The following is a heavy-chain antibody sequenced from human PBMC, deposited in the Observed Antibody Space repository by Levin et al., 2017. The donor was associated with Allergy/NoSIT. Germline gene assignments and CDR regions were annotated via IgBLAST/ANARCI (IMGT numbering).Heavy chain of an antibody. CDR3: LTGHCDY. Sequence: KGLAWVGRIKNRVDGGTTDYGAPVKGRFTLSRADSGNTLYLQMYSLKREDTAVYYCLTGHCDYWGQGTLVTVSS. CDR2: IKNRVDGGTT. J-gene: IGHJ4*02. V-gene: IGHV3-15*01.